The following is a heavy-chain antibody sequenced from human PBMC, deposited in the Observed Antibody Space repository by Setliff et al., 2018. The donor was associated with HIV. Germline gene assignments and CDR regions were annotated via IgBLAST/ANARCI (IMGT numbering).Heavy chain of an antibody. CDR2: ITYDGSRT. Sequence: GGSLRLSCAASGFTFSNYGMHWVRQAPGKGPEWVSVITYDGSRTYYADSVKGRFTISRDNSKNTLYLQMNSLTAEDTAVYYCAKVDNGHCTSASCRDFDYWGQGTLVTVSS. D-gene: IGHD2-2*03. V-gene: IGHV3-30*12. CDR1: GFTFSNYG. J-gene: IGHJ4*02. CDR3: AKVDNGHCTSASCRDFDY.